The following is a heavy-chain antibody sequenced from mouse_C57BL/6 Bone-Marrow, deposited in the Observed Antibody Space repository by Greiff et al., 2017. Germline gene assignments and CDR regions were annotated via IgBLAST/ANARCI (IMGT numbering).Heavy chain of an antibody. CDR1: GFSLPSYG. CDR3: AKKDYLYAMDY. Sequence: VMLVESGPGLVQPSQSLSITCTVSGFSLPSYGVHWVRQSPGKGLEWLGVIWRGGSTDYNAAFMSRLSITKDNSKSQVFFKMNSLQADDTAIYYCAKKDYLYAMDYWGQGTSVTVSS. D-gene: IGHD5-5*01. CDR2: IWRGGST. J-gene: IGHJ4*01. V-gene: IGHV2-5*01.